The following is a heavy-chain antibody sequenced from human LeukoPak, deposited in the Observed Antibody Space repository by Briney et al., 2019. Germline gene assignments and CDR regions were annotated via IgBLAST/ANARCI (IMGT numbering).Heavy chain of an antibody. CDR3: VKDVCTRPRCLLYSDS. CDR1: GFAFNNYA. Sequence: GGSLRLSCRTSGFAFNNYAMNWVRQPPGKGLEWVSGISGFNTYYADSVNGRFTISRDNSKNVLYLQMNRLIVEDTAVYYCVKDVCTRPRCLLYSDSWGQGALVTVSS. J-gene: IGHJ4*02. CDR2: ISGFNT. D-gene: IGHD2-8*01. V-gene: IGHV3-23*01.